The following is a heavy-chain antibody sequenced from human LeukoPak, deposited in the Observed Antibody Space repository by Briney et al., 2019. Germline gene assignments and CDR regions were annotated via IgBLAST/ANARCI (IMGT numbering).Heavy chain of an antibody. CDR3: AKVVLDWHAFDI. D-gene: IGHD3-9*01. CDR1: GYTFTGYY. J-gene: IGHJ3*02. CDR2: INPNSGGT. Sequence: ASVKVSCKASGYTFTGYYMHWVRQAPGQGLEWMGRINPNSGGTNYAQKFQGRVTMTRDTSISTAYMELSRLRSDDTAVYYCAKVVLDWHAFDIWGQGTMVTVSS. V-gene: IGHV1-2*06.